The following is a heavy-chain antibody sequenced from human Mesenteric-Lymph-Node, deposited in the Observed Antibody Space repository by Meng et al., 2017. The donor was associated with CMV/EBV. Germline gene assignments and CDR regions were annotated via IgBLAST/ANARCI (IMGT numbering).Heavy chain of an antibody. V-gene: IGHV3-30*02. Sequence: GESLKISCTASGFTFSTHDIHWVRQAPGKGLEWVTFVRYDGKDNYFTDSVKGRFTISRDNSKNTVYLQMNSLRAEDTAVYYCARGPLSPFDSWGQGTLVTVSS. J-gene: IGHJ5*01. CDR2: VRYDGKDN. CDR1: GFTFSTHD. CDR3: ARGPLSPFDS.